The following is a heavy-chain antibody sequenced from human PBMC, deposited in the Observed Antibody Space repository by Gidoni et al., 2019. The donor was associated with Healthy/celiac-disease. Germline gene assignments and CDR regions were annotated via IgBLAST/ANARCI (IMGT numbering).Heavy chain of an antibody. Sequence: EGQLVETGGGLIQPGGSLRRSCAASGFTVSSNYMSWVRQAPGKGLEWVSVIYSGGSTYYADSVKGRFTISRDNSKNTLYLQMNSLRAEDTAVYYCATSGWYDVAIDIWGQGTMVTVSS. CDR1: GFTVSSNY. D-gene: IGHD6-19*01. V-gene: IGHV3-53*02. CDR3: ATSGWYDVAIDI. J-gene: IGHJ3*02. CDR2: IYSGGST.